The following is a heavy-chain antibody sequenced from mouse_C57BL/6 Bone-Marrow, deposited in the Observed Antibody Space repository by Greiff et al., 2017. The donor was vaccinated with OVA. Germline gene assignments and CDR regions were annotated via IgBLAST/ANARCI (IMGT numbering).Heavy chain of an antibody. CDR2: IWSGGST. Sequence: VQLVESGPGLVQPSQSLSITCTVSGFSLTSYGVHWVRQSPGKGLEWLGVIWSGGSTDYNAAFISRLSISKDNSKGQVFFKMNRLQADDTDIYYCARKGGYYAMDYWGQGTSVTVSS. V-gene: IGHV2-2*01. CDR1: GFSLTSYG. CDR3: ARKGGYYAMDY. J-gene: IGHJ4*01.